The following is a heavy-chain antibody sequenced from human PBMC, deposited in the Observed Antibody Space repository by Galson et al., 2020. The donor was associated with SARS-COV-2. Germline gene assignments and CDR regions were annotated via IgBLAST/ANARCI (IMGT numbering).Heavy chain of an antibody. D-gene: IGHD3-16*01. CDR2: ISSSGDDT. J-gene: IGHJ6*02. CDR1: GFRFSFFT. Sequence: GGSLRLSCAASGFRFSFFTMNWVRQAPGKGLEWVSCISSSGDDTFYADSVKGRFTMSRDNARNSLYLQMNNLRAEDTAIYYCTRDLYIYGMDVWGQGTTVAVSS. V-gene: IGHV3-21*04. CDR3: TRDLYIYGMDV.